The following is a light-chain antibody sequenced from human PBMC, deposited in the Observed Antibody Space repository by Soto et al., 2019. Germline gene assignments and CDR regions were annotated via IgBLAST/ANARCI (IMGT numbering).Light chain of an antibody. V-gene: IGKV1-5*03. J-gene: IGKJ5*01. CDR3: QQLYTLPFT. CDR2: KAS. CDR1: QSVSIW. Sequence: DIHLTQSPSTLSASVGDRVTITCRASQSVSIWLAWYRQKPGKAPKLLIYKASTLKSGVPSRFSGSGSGTEFTLTISGLLPEDFAAYHCQQLYTLPFTFGQGTRLEIK.